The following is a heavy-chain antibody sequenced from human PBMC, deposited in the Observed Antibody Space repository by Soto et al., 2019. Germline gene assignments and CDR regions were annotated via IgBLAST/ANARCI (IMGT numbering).Heavy chain of an antibody. V-gene: IGHV3-33*01. Sequence: QVQLVQSGAEVKKPGASVKVSCKASGYTFTGYYMHWVRQAPGKGLEWVALIWFDGSDKYYADSVKGRFTISRDNSKNTLYLQMNSLRADDTAVYYCARLYCSSTSCYSVGAFDIWGQGTMVTVSS. CDR3: ARLYCSSTSCYSVGAFDI. D-gene: IGHD2-2*01. CDR2: IWFDGSDK. J-gene: IGHJ3*02. CDR1: GYTFTGYY.